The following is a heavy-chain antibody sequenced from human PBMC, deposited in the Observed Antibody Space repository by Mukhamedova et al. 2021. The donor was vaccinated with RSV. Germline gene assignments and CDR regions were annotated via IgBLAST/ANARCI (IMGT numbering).Heavy chain of an antibody. V-gene: IGHV3-23*03. CDR2: ST. Sequence: STYYADSVKGRFTISRDNSKNTLYLQMNSLRAEDTAVYYCAKGNNNYYGSGSEYFQRWGQATLVTVSS. D-gene: IGHD3-10*01. CDR3: AKGNNNYYGSGSEYFQR. J-gene: IGHJ1*01.